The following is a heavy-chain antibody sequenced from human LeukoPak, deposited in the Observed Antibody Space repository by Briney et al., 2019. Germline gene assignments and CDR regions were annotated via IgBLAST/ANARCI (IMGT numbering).Heavy chain of an antibody. CDR2: ISGSGGST. Sequence: GGSLRLSCAASGFTFSSYAMSWVRQAPGKELEWVSAISGSGGSTYYADSVKGRFTISRDNPKNTLYLQMNSLRAEDTAVYYCAKDLGYSYGPTNPYNWFDPWGQGTLVTVSS. D-gene: IGHD5-18*01. CDR1: GFTFSSYA. CDR3: AKDLGYSYGPTNPYNWFDP. V-gene: IGHV3-23*01. J-gene: IGHJ5*02.